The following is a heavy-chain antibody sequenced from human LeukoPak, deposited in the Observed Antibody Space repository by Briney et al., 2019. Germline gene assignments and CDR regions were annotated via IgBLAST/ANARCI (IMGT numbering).Heavy chain of an antibody. CDR1: GGSISGYY. Sequence: PSETLSLTCTVSGGSISGYYWSWIRQPPGKGLEWIGEINHSESTNYNPSLKSRVTISVDTSKNQFSLKLSSVTAADTAVYYCARGWEDCSGGSCGLIDYWGQGTLVTVSS. J-gene: IGHJ4*02. D-gene: IGHD2-15*01. CDR2: INHSEST. V-gene: IGHV4-34*01. CDR3: ARGWEDCSGGSCGLIDY.